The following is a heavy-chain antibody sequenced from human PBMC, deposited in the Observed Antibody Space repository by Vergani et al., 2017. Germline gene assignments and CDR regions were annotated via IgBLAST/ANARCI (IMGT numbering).Heavy chain of an antibody. CDR1: GDIFNNYT. CDR3: ARVSPGDNSGWEPFDY. D-gene: IGHD6-19*01. Sequence: QLHLEQSGTEVKKPGSSVKVSCKVSGDIFNNYTVTWVRQAPGQGLEWMGRIIPIIRLATSAQKFQDRVKITGDTSTNTVYMEMNNLRSEDTAVYYCARVSPGDNSGWEPFDYWGQGTLVTVSS. J-gene: IGHJ4*02. V-gene: IGHV1-69*02. CDR2: IIPIIRLA.